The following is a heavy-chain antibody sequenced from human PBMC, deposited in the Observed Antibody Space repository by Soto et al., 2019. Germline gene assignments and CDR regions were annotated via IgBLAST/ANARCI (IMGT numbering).Heavy chain of an antibody. V-gene: IGHV3-33*01. Sequence: QVQLVESGGGVVQPGRSLRLSCAASGFTFSSYGMQWVRQAPGKGLEWVAVIWYDGGNKYYADSVKGRFTISRDNSKNTLYLQINSLRVEDTAVYYCAREMGTSYFDYWGQGTLVNVSS. J-gene: IGHJ4*02. D-gene: IGHD1-7*01. CDR2: IWYDGGNK. CDR3: AREMGTSYFDY. CDR1: GFTFSSYG.